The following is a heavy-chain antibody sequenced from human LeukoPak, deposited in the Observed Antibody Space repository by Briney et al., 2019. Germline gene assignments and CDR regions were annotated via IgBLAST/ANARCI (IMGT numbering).Heavy chain of an antibody. CDR2: TYSSGTT. J-gene: IGHJ4*02. CDR1: GFTVSSYF. Sequence: GGSLRLSCAASGFTVSSYFVSWVRQAPGKGLEWVSLTYSSGTTDYADSVTGRFTVSRDNSKNTVYLQMNSLRAEDTAMYYCARDDVPVIWGQGTLVTVSS. V-gene: IGHV3-53*01. CDR3: ARDDVPVI. D-gene: IGHD2/OR15-2a*01.